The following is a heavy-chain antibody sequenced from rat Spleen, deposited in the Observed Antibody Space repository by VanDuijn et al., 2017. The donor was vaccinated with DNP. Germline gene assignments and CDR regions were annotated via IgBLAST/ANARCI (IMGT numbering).Heavy chain of an antibody. CDR3: ARGGDGIWFAH. J-gene: IGHJ3*01. D-gene: IGHD1-1*01. Sequence: QVQLQQSGAELAKPGSSVKISCKASDYTFITNYRGWIKQTTGQGLEYIGYINVESGGTSYNEKFKGKATLTVDRPSNTAFMQLSSLTPDDSAVYYCARGGDGIWFAHWGQGTLVTVSS. V-gene: IGHV1-43*01. CDR2: INVESGGT. CDR1: DYTFITNY.